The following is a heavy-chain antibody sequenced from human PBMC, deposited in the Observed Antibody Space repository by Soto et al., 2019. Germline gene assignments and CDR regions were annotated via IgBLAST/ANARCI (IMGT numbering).Heavy chain of an antibody. D-gene: IGHD6-13*01. CDR2: ISGSGGST. V-gene: IGHV3-23*01. CDR3: AKASIAAAGYPDYYYGMDV. J-gene: IGHJ6*02. Sequence: LRLSCAASGFTFSSYAMSWVRQAPGKGLEWVSAISGSGGSTYYADSVKGRFTISRDNSKNTLYLQMNSLRAEDTAVYYCAKASIAAAGYPDYYYGMDVWGQGTTVTVSS. CDR1: GFTFSSYA.